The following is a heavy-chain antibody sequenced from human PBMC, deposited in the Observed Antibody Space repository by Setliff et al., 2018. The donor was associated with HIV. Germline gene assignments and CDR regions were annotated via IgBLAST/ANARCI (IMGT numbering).Heavy chain of an antibody. Sequence: APVKVSCKASGYTFNDYGISWVRQAPGHGLEWMGWISGHNGYTNYAQKVQDRVTMTTDTSTSTAYMELRGLRSDDTAVYYCARDRSSTGDYNEEHLFEYWGQGTLVTVSS. CDR3: ARDRSSTGDYNEEHLFEY. CDR1: GYTFNDYG. D-gene: IGHD3-22*01. CDR2: ISGHNGYT. J-gene: IGHJ4*02. V-gene: IGHV1-18*01.